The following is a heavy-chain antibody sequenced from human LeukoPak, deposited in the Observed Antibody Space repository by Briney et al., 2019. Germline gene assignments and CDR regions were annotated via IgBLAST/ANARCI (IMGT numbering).Heavy chain of an antibody. Sequence: SQTLSLTCAVSGDRVSSNIASWNWIRQSPSGGLEWLGRTNYRSKWSNDYANSVKSRIRIDPDTSKNEFSLQLYSVTPEDTGIYFCARDPDSGNEWGPFDSWGQGTLVTVSS. D-gene: IGHD1-1*01. CDR3: ARDPDSGNEWGPFDS. V-gene: IGHV6-1*01. J-gene: IGHJ5*01. CDR2: TNYRSKWSN. CDR1: GDRVSSNIAS.